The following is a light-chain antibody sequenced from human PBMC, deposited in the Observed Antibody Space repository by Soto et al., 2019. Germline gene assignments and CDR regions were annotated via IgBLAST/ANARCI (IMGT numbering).Light chain of an antibody. V-gene: IGKV3-15*01. CDR3: QQYHLWPPGT. Sequence: EIVMTQSPATLSVPPGGRATLSCRASQSISRNLAWYQQKPGQAPRLLLYGASTRATDIPARFSGSGSGTEFTLSISSLQSEDFAVYYCQQYHLWPPGTFGQGTKVDI. CDR2: GAS. J-gene: IGKJ1*01. CDR1: QSISRN.